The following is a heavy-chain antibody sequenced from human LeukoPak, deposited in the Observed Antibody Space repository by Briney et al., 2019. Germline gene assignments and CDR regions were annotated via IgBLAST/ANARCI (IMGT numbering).Heavy chain of an antibody. D-gene: IGHD3-22*01. CDR2: INPSGGST. V-gene: IGHV1-46*01. CDR1: GYTFTSYY. CDR3: AAVFLADSSGYRDY. Sequence: GASVKVSCKASGYTFTSYYMHWVRQSPGQGLEWMGIINPSGGSTSYAQKFQERVTITSDMSTSTAYMELSSLRSEDTAVYYCAAVFLADSSGYRDYWGQGTLVTVSS. J-gene: IGHJ4*02.